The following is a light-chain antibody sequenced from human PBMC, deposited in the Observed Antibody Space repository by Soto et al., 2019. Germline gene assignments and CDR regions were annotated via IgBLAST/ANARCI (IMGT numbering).Light chain of an antibody. Sequence: DLQMTQSPSSLSASVGDRVTITCRASQGINNYLAWVQQKPGEAPKSLIYAASNLQSGVQSKFSGSGSGTDFTVTLRRLQPEDFATYYCQQYNSYPYPFGQGTKLEIK. CDR3: QQYNSYPYP. V-gene: IGKV1-16*02. CDR1: QGINNY. J-gene: IGKJ2*01. CDR2: AAS.